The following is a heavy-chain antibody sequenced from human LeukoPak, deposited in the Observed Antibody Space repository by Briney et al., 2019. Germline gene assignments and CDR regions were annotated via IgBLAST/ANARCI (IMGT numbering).Heavy chain of an antibody. CDR3: ARIELDSSYYYYMDV. D-gene: IGHD5-24*01. CDR1: GYTFTSYD. Sequence: GASVKVSCKASGYTFTSYDINWVRQATGQGLQWMGWMNPNSGNTGYEQKFQGRVTITTNTSISTAYMELSSLRSEDTAVYYCARIELDSSYYYYMDVWGKGTTVTVSS. CDR2: MNPNSGNT. J-gene: IGHJ6*03. V-gene: IGHV1-8*03.